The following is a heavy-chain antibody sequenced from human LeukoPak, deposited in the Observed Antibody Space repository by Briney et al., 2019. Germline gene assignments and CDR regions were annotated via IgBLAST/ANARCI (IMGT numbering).Heavy chain of an antibody. CDR1: GGSISSYY. CDR3: ARGGVLLGIDY. Sequence: SETLSPTRTVSGGSISSYYWSWIRQPPGKGLEWIGYVYSSGNTNYNPSLKSRVIISVDTSKNQFSLKLSSVTAADTAVYYCARGGVLLGIDYWGQGTLVTVSS. CDR2: VYSSGNT. V-gene: IGHV4-59*01. D-gene: IGHD2-8*02. J-gene: IGHJ4*02.